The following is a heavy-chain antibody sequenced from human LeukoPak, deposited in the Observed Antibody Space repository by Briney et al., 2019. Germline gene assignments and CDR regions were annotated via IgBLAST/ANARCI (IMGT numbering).Heavy chain of an antibody. CDR1: GYSFTCYW. D-gene: IGHD3-16*02. CDR2: IYPGGSDT. CDR3: ARQKSQDYVWGSYRYNDAFDI. V-gene: IGHV5-51*01. Sequence: GESLKISCKGSGYSFTCYWIDWVRQMPGKGLAWMGIIYPGGSDTRYSPPFQGQVTISADKSISTAYLQWSSLKASDTDMYYCARQKSQDYVWGSYRYNDAFDIWGQGTMVTVSS. J-gene: IGHJ3*02.